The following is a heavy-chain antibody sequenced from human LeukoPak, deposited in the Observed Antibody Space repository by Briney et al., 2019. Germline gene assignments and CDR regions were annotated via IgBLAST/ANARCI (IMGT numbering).Heavy chain of an antibody. V-gene: IGHV4-34*01. CDR1: GGSFSGYY. J-gene: IGHJ4*02. CDR2: INHSGST. D-gene: IGHD6-6*01. Sequence: PSETLSLTCAVYGGSFSGYYWSWIRQPPGKGLEWIGEINHSGSTNYNPSLKSRVTISVDTSKHQFSLKLSSVTAADTAVYYCATSIAARPSDYWGQGTLVTVSS. CDR3: ATSIAARPSDY.